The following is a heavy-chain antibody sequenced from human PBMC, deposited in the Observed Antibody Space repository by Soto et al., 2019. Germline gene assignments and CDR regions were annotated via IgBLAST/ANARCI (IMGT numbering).Heavy chain of an antibody. CDR2: IYPGDSDT. CDR1: VYSFTSYW. D-gene: IGHD3-10*01. Sequence: GESLKISCKGSVYSFTSYWIGWVRQMPGKCLEWMGIIYPGDSDTXXSPSFQGXXTISAYKSISTXYLQWXSLKASDTAMYYCARLPFGARFDYWRQGTLVTVSS. CDR3: ARLPFGARFDY. V-gene: IGHV5-51*01. J-gene: IGHJ4*02.